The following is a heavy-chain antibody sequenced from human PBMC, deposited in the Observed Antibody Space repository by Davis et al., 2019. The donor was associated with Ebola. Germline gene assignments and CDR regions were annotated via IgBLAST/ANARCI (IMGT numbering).Heavy chain of an antibody. Sequence: PSETLSLTCTVSGGSISSSNYYWGWIRQPPGKGLEWVSAISGSGGSTYYADSVKGRFTISRDNSKKTLYLQMNSLRAEDTAVYYCAKSGLSFGVVKYHYGMDVWGKGTTVTVSS. V-gene: IGHV3-23*01. CDR1: GGSISSSNYY. D-gene: IGHD3-3*01. CDR2: ISGSGGST. CDR3: AKSGLSFGVVKYHYGMDV. J-gene: IGHJ6*04.